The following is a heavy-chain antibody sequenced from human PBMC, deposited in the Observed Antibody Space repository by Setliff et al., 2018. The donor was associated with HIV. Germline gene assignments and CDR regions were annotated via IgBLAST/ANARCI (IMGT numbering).Heavy chain of an antibody. CDR3: ARTRGYTYGYIDS. Sequence: SETLSLTCTVSGGSISSKDHYWGWSWQSPGKGLEWLATIYYSGSTYYNPSLKSRVTISVDTSKNQFSLKLNSVTAADTAVYYCARTRGYTYGYIDSWAQGTLVTVSS. J-gene: IGHJ4*02. CDR2: IYYSGST. D-gene: IGHD5-18*01. V-gene: IGHV4-39*01. CDR1: GGSISSKDHY.